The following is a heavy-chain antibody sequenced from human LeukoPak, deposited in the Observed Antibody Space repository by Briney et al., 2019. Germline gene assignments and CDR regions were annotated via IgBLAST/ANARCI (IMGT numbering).Heavy chain of an antibody. Sequence: ASVKVSCKASGYIFTSYAIHWVRQTPGQTIEWVGWVNVANGNTKYSQKFQGRVNITRDTSASTAYMDLSSLRSEDTAVYYCVRDGYGYGLFSKDFDYWGQGTLVTVSS. CDR1: GYIFTSYA. D-gene: IGHD5-18*01. CDR3: VRDGYGYGLFSKDFDY. J-gene: IGHJ4*02. CDR2: VNVANGNT. V-gene: IGHV1-3*01.